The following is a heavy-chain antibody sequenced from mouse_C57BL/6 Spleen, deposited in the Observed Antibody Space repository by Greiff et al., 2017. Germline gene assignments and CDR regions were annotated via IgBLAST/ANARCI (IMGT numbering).Heavy chain of an antibody. D-gene: IGHD4-1*01. J-gene: IGHJ4*01. V-gene: IGHV1-53*01. CDR3: ARGETGTGAMDY. Sequence: QVQLKQPGTELVKPGASVKLSCKASGYTFTSYWMHWVKQRPGQGLEWIGNINPSNGGTNYNEKFKSKATLTVDKSSSTAYMQLSSLTSEDSAVYYCARGETGTGAMDYWGQGTSVTVSS. CDR2: INPSNGGT. CDR1: GYTFTSYW.